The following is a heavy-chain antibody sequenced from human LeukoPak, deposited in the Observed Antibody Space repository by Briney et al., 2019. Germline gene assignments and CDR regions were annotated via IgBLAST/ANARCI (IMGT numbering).Heavy chain of an antibody. D-gene: IGHD2-15*01. CDR3: TTGYCSGGSCYPDAFDI. Sequence: GGSLRLSCAASGFTFSNAWMSSVRQAPGKGLEWVGRIKSKTDGGTTDYAAPVKGRFTISRDDSKNTLYLQMNSLKTEDTAVYYCTTGYCSGGSCYPDAFDIWGQGTMVTVSS. J-gene: IGHJ3*02. V-gene: IGHV3-15*01. CDR1: GFTFSNAW. CDR2: IKSKTDGGTT.